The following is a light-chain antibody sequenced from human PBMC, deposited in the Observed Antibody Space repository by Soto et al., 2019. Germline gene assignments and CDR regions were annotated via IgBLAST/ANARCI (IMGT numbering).Light chain of an antibody. CDR3: ETWDSNTRV. V-gene: IGLV4-60*03. CDR1: SGHSSYI. Sequence: QSVLTQSSSASASLGSSVRLTCTLSSGHSSYIIAWHQQQPGKAPRFLMKVEGTGSYNKGSGVPDRFSGSSSGADRYLTISNLQSEDEAEYYCETWDSNTRVFGGGTKVTVL. J-gene: IGLJ2*01. CDR2: VEGTGSY.